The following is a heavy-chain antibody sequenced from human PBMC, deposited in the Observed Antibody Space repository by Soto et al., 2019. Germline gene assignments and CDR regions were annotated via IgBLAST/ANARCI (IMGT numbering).Heavy chain of an antibody. V-gene: IGHV3-21*01. CDR1: GFTFSSYS. CDR2: ISSSSSYI. CDR3: ARDCSGGSCYSYYMDV. D-gene: IGHD2-15*01. J-gene: IGHJ6*03. Sequence: EVQLVESGGGLVKPGGSLRLSCAASGFTFSSYSMNWVRQAPGKGLEWVSSISSSSSYIYYADSVKGRFTISRDNAKNSLYLQMNSLRAEGTAVYYCARDCSGGSCYSYYMDVWGKGTTVTVSS.